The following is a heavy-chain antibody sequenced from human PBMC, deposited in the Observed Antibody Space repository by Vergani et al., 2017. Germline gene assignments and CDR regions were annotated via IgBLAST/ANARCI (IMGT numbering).Heavy chain of an antibody. CDR2: IYYSGST. CDR1: GGSISSGDYY. V-gene: IGHV4-30-4*01. CDR3: ARVRRDDSSGYYYYYGMDV. J-gene: IGHJ6*02. D-gene: IGHD3-22*01. Sequence: QVQLQESGPGLVKSSQTLSLTCTVSGGSISSGDYYWSWIRQPPGKGLEWIGYIYYSGSTYYNPSLKRRVTISVDTSKNQFSLKLSSVTAADTAVYYCARVRRDDSSGYYYYYGMDVWGQGTTVTVSS.